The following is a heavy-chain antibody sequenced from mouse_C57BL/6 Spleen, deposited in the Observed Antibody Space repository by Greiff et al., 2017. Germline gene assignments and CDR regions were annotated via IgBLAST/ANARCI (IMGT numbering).Heavy chain of an antibody. CDR2: ISDGGSYT. CDR1: GFTFSSYA. D-gene: IGHD2-3*01. CDR3: AREIYDGYYSYAMNY. V-gene: IGHV5-4*01. Sequence: EVHLVESGGGLVKPGGSLKLSCAASGFTFSSYAMSWVRQTPEKRLEWVATISDGGSYTYYPDNVKGRFTISRDNAKNNLYLQMSHLKAEDTAMYYCAREIYDGYYSYAMNYWGQGTSVTVSS. J-gene: IGHJ4*01.